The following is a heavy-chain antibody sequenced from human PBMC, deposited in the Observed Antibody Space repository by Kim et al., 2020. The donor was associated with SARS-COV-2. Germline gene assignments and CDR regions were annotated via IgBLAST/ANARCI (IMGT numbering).Heavy chain of an antibody. CDR2: VKKDGIGN. CDR1: GFIFTNSW. V-gene: IGHV3-7*01. D-gene: IGHD2-21*01. Sequence: GGSLRLSCVTSGFIFTNSWMPWVRRAPGKGLEWVATVKKDGIGNDSADSVQGRFSISRDTVETSVYLLMNSLRVEDTAVYYCARHIIYSFDYSGQG. J-gene: IGHJ4*02. CDR3: ARHIIYSFDY.